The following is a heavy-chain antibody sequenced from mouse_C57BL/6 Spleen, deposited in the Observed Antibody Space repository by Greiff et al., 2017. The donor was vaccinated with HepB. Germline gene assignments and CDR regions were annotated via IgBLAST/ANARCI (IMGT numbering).Heavy chain of an antibody. CDR2: IYPRSGNT. CDR1: GYTFTSYG. CDR3: ARDRSKAYYYAMDY. V-gene: IGHV1-81*01. Sequence: VQLQQSGAELARPGASVKLSCKASGYTFTSYGISWVKQRTGQGLEWIGEIYPRSGNTYYNEKFKGKATLTADKSSSTAYMELRSLTSEDSAVYFCARDRSKAYYYAMDYWGQGTSVTVSS. D-gene: IGHD2-14*01. J-gene: IGHJ4*01.